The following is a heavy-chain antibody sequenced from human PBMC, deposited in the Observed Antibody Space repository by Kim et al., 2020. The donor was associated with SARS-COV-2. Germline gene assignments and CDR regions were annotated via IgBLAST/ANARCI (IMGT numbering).Heavy chain of an antibody. J-gene: IGHJ4*02. CDR3: AKDRGYGSGSFDY. D-gene: IGHD3-10*01. V-gene: IGHV3-9*01. CDR1: GFTFDDYA. CDR2: ISWNSGSI. Sequence: GGSLRLSCAASGFTFDDYAMHWVRQAPGKGLEWVSGISWNSGSIGYADSVKGRFTISRDNAKNSLYLQMNSLRAEDTALYYCAKDRGYGSGSFDYWGQGTLVTVSS.